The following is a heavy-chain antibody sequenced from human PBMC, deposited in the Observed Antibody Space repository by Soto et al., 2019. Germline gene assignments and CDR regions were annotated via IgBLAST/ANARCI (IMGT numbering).Heavy chain of an antibody. CDR2: IYYSGST. Sequence: SETLSLTCTVSGGSISSYYWSWIRQSPGKGLEWIGFIYYSGSTRYKPSLKSRVTISVDTSKNQFSLMLNSATAADTAVYYCARYSNHNYGLYYFDYWGRGAQVTVSS. J-gene: IGHJ4*02. D-gene: IGHD4-17*01. V-gene: IGHV4-59*08. CDR1: GGSISSYY. CDR3: ARYSNHNYGLYYFDY.